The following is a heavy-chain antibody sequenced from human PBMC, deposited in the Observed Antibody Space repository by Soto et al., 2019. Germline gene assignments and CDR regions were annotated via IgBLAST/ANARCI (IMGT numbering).Heavy chain of an antibody. CDR2: ISWNSGSI. D-gene: IGHD2-2*01. J-gene: IGHJ4*02. Sequence: SLRLSCAASGFTFDDYAMHWVRQAPGKGLGWVSGISWNSGSIGYADSVKGRFTISRDNAKNSLYLQMNSLRAEGTALYYCAKEGYCSSTSCPFDYWGQGTLVTVSS. CDR1: GFTFDDYA. V-gene: IGHV3-9*01. CDR3: AKEGYCSSTSCPFDY.